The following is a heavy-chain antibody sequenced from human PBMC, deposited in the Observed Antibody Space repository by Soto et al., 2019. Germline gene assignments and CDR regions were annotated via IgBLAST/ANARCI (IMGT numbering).Heavy chain of an antibody. CDR2: INHSGST. CDR1: GGFISSSTYY. CDR3: ASVTRTCISTSCYRYYYGMDV. V-gene: IGHV4-39*07. D-gene: IGHD2-2*02. Sequence: SETLSLTCTVSGGFISSSTYYWGWIRQPPGKGLEWIGEINHSGSTNYNPSLKSRVTISVDTSKNQFSLKLSSVTAADTAVYYCASVTRTCISTSCYRYYYGMDVWGQGTTVTVSS. J-gene: IGHJ6*02.